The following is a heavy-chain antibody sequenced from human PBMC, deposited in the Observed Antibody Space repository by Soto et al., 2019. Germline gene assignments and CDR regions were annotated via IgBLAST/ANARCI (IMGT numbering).Heavy chain of an antibody. CDR2: ICWDGSDT. CDR1: GFPFDDYS. CDR3: AKFGWSGSYSESHASDN. D-gene: IGHD1-26*01. V-gene: IGHV3-43*01. J-gene: IGHJ3*02. Sequence: GGSLRISCAAPGFPFDDYSMNWVRQVPGKGLEWVSLICWDGSDTNYTDSVKGQFTVSTDNSKNSLYLQMNSLRTEDTVLYYCAKFGWSGSYSESHASDNWGQGTMVTVSS.